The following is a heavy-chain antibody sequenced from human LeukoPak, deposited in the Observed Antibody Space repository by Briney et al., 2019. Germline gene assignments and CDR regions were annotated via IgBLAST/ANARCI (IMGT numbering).Heavy chain of an antibody. V-gene: IGHV3-30*18. D-gene: IGHD1-26*01. Sequence: GGSLRLSCAASGFTFSSYGMHWVRQAPGKGLEWVAVISYDGSNKYYADSVKGRFTISRDNSKNALYLQMNSLRAEDTAVYYCAKDGSGSYYYFDYWGQGTLVTVSS. J-gene: IGHJ4*02. CDR1: GFTFSSYG. CDR2: ISYDGSNK. CDR3: AKDGSGSYYYFDY.